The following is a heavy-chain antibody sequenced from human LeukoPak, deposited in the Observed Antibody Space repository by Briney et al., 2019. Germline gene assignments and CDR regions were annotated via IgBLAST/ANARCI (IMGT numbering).Heavy chain of an antibody. D-gene: IGHD3-10*01. V-gene: IGHV3-23*01. CDR3: ARGGSGFGELLYGQPSGAFDI. CDR1: GFTFSSYA. CDR2: ISGSGGST. J-gene: IGHJ3*02. Sequence: GGSLRLSCAASGFTFSSYAMSWVRQAPGKGLEWVSAISGSGGSTYYADSVKGRFTISRDNSKNTLYLQMNSLRAEDTAVYYCARGGSGFGELLYGQPSGAFDIWGQGTMVTVSS.